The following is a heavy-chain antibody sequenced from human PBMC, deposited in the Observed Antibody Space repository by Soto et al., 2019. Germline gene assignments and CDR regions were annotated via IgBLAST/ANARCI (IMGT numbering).Heavy chain of an antibody. J-gene: IGHJ3*02. V-gene: IGHV5-51*01. CDR1: GYSFTSYW. D-gene: IGHD3-16*01. CDR2: IYPGDSDT. Sequence: PGESLKICCQGTGYSFTSYWIDWGRQPPGKGLEWMGIIYPGDSDTRYSPSFQGQVTISADKSISTAYLQWSSLKASDTAMYYCAVSLSPAFQAPASDAFDIWGQGTMVTVS. CDR3: AVSLSPAFQAPASDAFDI.